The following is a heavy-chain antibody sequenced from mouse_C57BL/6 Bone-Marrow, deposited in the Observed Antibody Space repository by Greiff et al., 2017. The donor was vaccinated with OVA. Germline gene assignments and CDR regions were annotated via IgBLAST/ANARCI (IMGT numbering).Heavy chain of an antibody. D-gene: IGHD1-1*01. CDR1: GYAFTNYL. CDR2: INPGSGGT. CDR3: ARWNYGSSSWWYFDV. Sequence: VQLRQSGAELVRPGTSVKVSCKASGYAFTNYLIEWVKQRPGQGLEWIGVINPGSGGTNYNEKFKGKATLTADKSSSTAYMQLSSLTSEDSAVYFCARWNYGSSSWWYFDVWGTGTTVTVSS. J-gene: IGHJ1*03. V-gene: IGHV1-54*01.